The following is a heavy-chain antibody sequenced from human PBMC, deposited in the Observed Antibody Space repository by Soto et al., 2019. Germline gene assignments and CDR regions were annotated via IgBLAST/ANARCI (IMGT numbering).Heavy chain of an antibody. V-gene: IGHV1-69*01. CDR2: IIPIFGTA. CDR1: GGTFSSYA. Sequence: QVQLVQCGAEVKKPGSSVKVSCKACGGTFSSYAISWVRQAPGQGLKWMGGIIPIFGTANYAQKFQGRVTITADESTSTAYMELSSLRSEDSAVYYCASLLVGSSRWVAPVDYGMDVWGQGTTVTVSS. D-gene: IGHD6-13*01. J-gene: IGHJ6*02. CDR3: ASLLVGSSRWVAPVDYGMDV.